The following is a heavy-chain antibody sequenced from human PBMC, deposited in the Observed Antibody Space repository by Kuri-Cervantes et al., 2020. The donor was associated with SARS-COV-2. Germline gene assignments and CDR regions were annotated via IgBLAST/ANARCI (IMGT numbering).Heavy chain of an antibody. J-gene: IGHJ6*02. Sequence: GESLKISCAASGFNFSRTDMHWVRQAPGKGLEWVAVISHDGKNKKCIAFGKGRFTISRDNSQNTLYLQMNSLRAEDTAVYYCARDLGVVVPAIDYGTDVWGQGTTVTVSS. CDR3: ARDLGVVVPAIDYGTDV. V-gene: IGHV3-30*03. D-gene: IGHD2-2*01. CDR1: GFNFSRTD. CDR2: ISHDGKNK.